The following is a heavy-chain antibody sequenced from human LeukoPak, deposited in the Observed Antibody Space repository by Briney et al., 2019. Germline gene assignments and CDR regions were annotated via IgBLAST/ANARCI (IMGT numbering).Heavy chain of an antibody. V-gene: IGHV4-4*09. CDR2: IYTSGST. D-gene: IGHD4-23*01. CDR1: GGSISSYY. Sequence: PSETLSLTCTVSGGSISSYYWSWIRQPPGKGLEWIGYIYTSGSTNYNPSLKSRVTISVDTSKNQFSLKLSSVTAADTAVYYCARGGDYGGNGEDFDYWGQGTLVTVSS. CDR3: ARGGDYGGNGEDFDY. J-gene: IGHJ4*02.